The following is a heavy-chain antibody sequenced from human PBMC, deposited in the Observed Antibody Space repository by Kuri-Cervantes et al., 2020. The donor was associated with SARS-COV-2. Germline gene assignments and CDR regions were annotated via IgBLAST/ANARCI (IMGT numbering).Heavy chain of an antibody. CDR3: ARGPSWNYIWGTYRGWWDTFDI. D-gene: IGHD3-16*02. Sequence: ASVKVSCKASGHTFTDYYMHWVRQAPGQGLEWMGWMNPNSGGTNSAQKFQGWVIMTRDTSITTAYMGLIRLRSDDTAVYYCARGPSWNYIWGTYRGWWDTFDIWGQGTMVTVSS. CDR2: MNPNSGGT. V-gene: IGHV1-2*04. J-gene: IGHJ3*02. CDR1: GHTFTDYY.